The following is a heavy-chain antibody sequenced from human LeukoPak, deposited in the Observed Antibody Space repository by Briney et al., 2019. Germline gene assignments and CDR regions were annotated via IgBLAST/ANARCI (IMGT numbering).Heavy chain of an antibody. J-gene: IGHJ4*02. CDR3: ARVDDYGGNSVGY. D-gene: IGHD4-23*01. V-gene: IGHV1-46*01. CDR2: MNPRGGST. Sequence: GASVKVSCKASGYSFTTYYMHWMRQAPGQGLKWMGTMNPRGGSTNYAQKFQGRVTMIRDPSTSTVYMELSSLRFEDTAVYYCARVDDYGGNSVGYWGQGTLVTVSS. CDR1: GYSFTTYY.